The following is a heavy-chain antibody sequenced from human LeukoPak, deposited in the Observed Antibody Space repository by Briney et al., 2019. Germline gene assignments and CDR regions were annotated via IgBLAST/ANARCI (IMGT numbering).Heavy chain of an antibody. CDR1: GYTFTGYY. J-gene: IGHJ5*02. Sequence: ASVKVSCKASGYTFTGYYVHWVRQAPGQGLEWMGRINPNSGGTNYAQKFQGRVTMTRDTSISTAYMELSRLRSDDTAVYYCARDQGVQPSGDNWFDPWGHGTLVTVSS. D-gene: IGHD3-10*01. CDR2: INPNSGGT. V-gene: IGHV1-2*06. CDR3: ARDQGVQPSGDNWFDP.